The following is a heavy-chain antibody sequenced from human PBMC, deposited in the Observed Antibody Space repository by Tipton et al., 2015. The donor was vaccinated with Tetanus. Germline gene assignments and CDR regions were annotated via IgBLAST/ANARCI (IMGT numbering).Heavy chain of an antibody. Sequence: QVQLVQSGAEVKKPGSSVKVSCKASGGTFSSYAISWVRQAPGQGLEWMGGIIPISGTANYAQKFQGRVTITADKSTSTAYMELSSLRSEDTAVYYCAHNPLPGHYDFWSGYLDYWGQGTLVTVSS. D-gene: IGHD3-3*01. V-gene: IGHV1-69*14. J-gene: IGHJ4*02. CDR3: AHNPLPGHYDFWSGYLDY. CDR2: IIPISGTA. CDR1: GGTFSSYA.